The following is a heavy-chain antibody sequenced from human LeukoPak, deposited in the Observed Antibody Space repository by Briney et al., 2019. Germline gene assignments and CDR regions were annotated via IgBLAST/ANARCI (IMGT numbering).Heavy chain of an antibody. CDR2: IIPIFGTT. CDR3: ARVIAARWSTNAFDI. CDR1: GGTFSSSA. V-gene: IGHV1-69*05. Sequence: SVKVSCKASGGTFSSSAISWVRQAPGQGLEWMGGIIPIFGTTNYAQKFQGRVTITTDESTSTAYMELSSLRSEDTAVYYCARVIAARWSTNAFDIWGQGTMGTVSS. D-gene: IGHD6-6*01. J-gene: IGHJ3*02.